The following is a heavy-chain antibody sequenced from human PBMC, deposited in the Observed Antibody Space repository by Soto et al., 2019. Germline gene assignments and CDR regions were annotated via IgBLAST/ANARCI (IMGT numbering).Heavy chain of an antibody. CDR1: GGSISSYY. CDR2: IYYSGST. V-gene: IGHV4-59*01. CDR3: ARSIDYGDLNWFDP. J-gene: IGHJ5*02. Sequence: QVQLQESGPGLVKPSETLSLTCTVSGGSISSYYWSWIRQPPGKGLEWIGYIYYSGSTNYNPSLKSRVTTSVDTSKSQFSLKPSSVTAAATAVYYCARSIDYGDLNWFDPWGQGTLVTVSS. D-gene: IGHD4-17*01.